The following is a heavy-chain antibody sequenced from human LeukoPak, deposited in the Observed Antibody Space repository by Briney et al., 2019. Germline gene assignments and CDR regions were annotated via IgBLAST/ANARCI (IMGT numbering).Heavy chain of an antibody. CDR2: IYYSGGT. CDR3: AREDTAMAYIDY. V-gene: IGHV4-59*01. D-gene: IGHD5-18*01. Sequence: SETLSLTCTVSGGSISSYYWSWIRQPPGKGLEWIGYIYYSGGTNYNPSLKSRVTISVDTSKNQFSLKLSSVTAADTAVYYCAREDTAMAYIDYWGQGTLVTVSS. J-gene: IGHJ4*02. CDR1: GGSISSYY.